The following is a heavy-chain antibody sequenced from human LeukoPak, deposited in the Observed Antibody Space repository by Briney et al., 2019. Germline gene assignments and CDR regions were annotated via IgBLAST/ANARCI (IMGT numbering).Heavy chain of an antibody. D-gene: IGHD6-19*01. CDR1: GFTFSSYA. Sequence: RGSLRLSCAASGFTFSSYAMSWVRQAPGKGLERVSAISGSGGSTYYADSVKGRFTICRDNSKNTLYLQMNSLRAEDTAVYYCAKDPANYMFAVAGSWGQGTLVTVSS. J-gene: IGHJ4*02. CDR3: AKDPANYMFAVAGS. V-gene: IGHV3-23*01. CDR2: ISGSGGST.